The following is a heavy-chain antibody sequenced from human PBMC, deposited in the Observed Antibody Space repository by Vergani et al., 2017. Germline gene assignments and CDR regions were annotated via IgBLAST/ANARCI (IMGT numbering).Heavy chain of an antibody. CDR1: GFTFSSYW. CDR3: ARDLNGYSSGWSVYYYYGMDV. J-gene: IGHJ6*02. V-gene: IGHV3-23*04. Sequence: EVQLVESGGGLVQPGGSLRLSCAASGFTFSSYWMSWVRQAPGKGLEWVSAISGRCGSTYYADSVKGRFTISRDNSKNTLYLQMNSLRAEDTAVYSCARDLNGYSSGWSVYYYYGMDVWGQGTTVTVSS. CDR2: ISGRCGST. D-gene: IGHD6-19*01.